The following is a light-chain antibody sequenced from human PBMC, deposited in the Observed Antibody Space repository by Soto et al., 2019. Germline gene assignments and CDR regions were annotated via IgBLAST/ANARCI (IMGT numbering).Light chain of an antibody. CDR2: EVR. CDR1: SSDVGAYNY. V-gene: IGLV2-23*02. CDR3: CSYAGSRTFV. J-gene: IGLJ3*02. Sequence: QSVLTQPASVSGSPGQSITISCTGTSSDVGAYNYVSWYQHNAGKAPKLMIYEVRKRPSGVSHRFSGSKSDNTASLTISGLRAEDEAHYHCCSYAGSRTFVFGGGTKVTVL.